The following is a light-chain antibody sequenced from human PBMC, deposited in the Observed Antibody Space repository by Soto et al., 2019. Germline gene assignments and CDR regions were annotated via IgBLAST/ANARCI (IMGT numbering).Light chain of an antibody. J-gene: IGKJ1*01. CDR3: QQYNSYSTT. CDR2: KAS. Sequence: DIQMTQSPSTLSASVGDRVTITCRASQSISSWLAWYQQKPGKAPKLLLYKASSLESGVPSRFSGSGSGTEFTLTISSLQPDYGATDYCQQYNSYSTTFGQGTKVEIK. CDR1: QSISSW. V-gene: IGKV1-5*03.